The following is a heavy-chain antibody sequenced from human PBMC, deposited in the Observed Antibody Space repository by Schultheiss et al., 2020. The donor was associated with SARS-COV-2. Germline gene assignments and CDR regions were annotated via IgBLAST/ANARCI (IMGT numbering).Heavy chain of an antibody. CDR3: AKSRIMATYYYYGMDV. V-gene: IGHV3-43*01. D-gene: IGHD2-8*01. CDR1: GFTFDDYT. Sequence: GGSLRLSCAASGFTFDDYTMHWVRQAPGKGLEWVSLISWDGGSTYYADSVKGRFTISRDNPKNTLYLQMNSLRAEDTAIYYCAKSRIMATYYYYGMDVWGQGTTVTVSS. J-gene: IGHJ6*02. CDR2: ISWDGGST.